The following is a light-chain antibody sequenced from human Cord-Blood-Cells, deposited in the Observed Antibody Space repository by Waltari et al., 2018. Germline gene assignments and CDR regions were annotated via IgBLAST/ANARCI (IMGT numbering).Light chain of an antibody. CDR2: EGS. CDR3: CSYAGSSTVV. CDR1: SSDVGSFNL. Sequence: QSALTQPASVSGFPGQSITIPCTGTSSDVGSFNLVSWYQQHPGKAPKLMIYEGSKRPSGVSNRFSGSKSGNTASLTISGLQAEDEADYYCCSYAGSSTVVFGGGTKLTVL. V-gene: IGLV2-23*01. J-gene: IGLJ2*01.